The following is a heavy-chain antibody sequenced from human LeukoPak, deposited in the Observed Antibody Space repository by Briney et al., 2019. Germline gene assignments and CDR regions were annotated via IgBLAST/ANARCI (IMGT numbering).Heavy chain of an antibody. CDR3: VRSTAITMIVVYP. CDR1: GGTFISYA. D-gene: IGHD3-22*01. J-gene: IGHJ5*02. CDR2: IISIFGIA. Sequence: SVKVSCKASGGTFISYAISWVRQAPGQGLEWMGRIISIFGIAHYAQKFQGRVTITADKSTSTAYMELSSLRSEDTAVYYCVRSTAITMIVVYPWGQGTLVTVSS. V-gene: IGHV1-69*17.